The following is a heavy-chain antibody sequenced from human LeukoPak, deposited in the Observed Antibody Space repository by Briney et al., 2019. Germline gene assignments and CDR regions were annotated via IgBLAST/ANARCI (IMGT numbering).Heavy chain of an antibody. CDR2: INPSGGST. V-gene: IGHV1-46*01. Sequence: ASVKVSCKASGYTFTSYYMHWVRQAPGQGLEWMGIINPSGGSTSYAQKFQGRVTMTRDMSTSTVYMELSSLRSEDTAVYYCARDRTFGGVIVTDWLDPWGQGTLVPVSS. CDR1: GYTFTSYY. J-gene: IGHJ5*02. CDR3: ARDRTFGGVIVTDWLDP. D-gene: IGHD3-16*02.